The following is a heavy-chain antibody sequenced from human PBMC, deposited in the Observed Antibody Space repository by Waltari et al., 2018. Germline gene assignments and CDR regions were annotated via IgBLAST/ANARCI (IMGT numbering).Heavy chain of an antibody. D-gene: IGHD3-16*01. CDR3: ARGLWGAARDF. CDR1: GYTFTSND. V-gene: IGHV1-8*01. J-gene: IGHJ4*02. Sequence: QVQLVQSGAEVKMPWASVTVCCKASGYTFTSNDINWVRQAPGQGLEWMGWMDPNWGDTGYAQKFQGRIALTRNTSIDTAYMELSSLRSEDTAVYYCARGLWGAARDFWGQGTLVTVSS. CDR2: MDPNWGDT.